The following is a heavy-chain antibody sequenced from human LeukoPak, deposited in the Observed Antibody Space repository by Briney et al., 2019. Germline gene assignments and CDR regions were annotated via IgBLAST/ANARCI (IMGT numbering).Heavy chain of an antibody. CDR3: AKDLWFGELLSPNMDV. V-gene: IGHV3-30*02. CDR1: GFTFSSYG. CDR2: IRYDGSNK. D-gene: IGHD3-10*01. Sequence: GGSLRLSCAASGFTFSSYGMHWVRQAPGKGLGWVAFIRYDGSNKYYADSVKGRFTISRDNSKNTLYLQMNSLRAEDTAVYYCAKDLWFGELLSPNMDVWGKGTTVTVSS. J-gene: IGHJ6*03.